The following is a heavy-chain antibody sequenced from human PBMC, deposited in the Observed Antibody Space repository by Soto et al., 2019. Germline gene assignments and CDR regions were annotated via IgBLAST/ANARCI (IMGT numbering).Heavy chain of an antibody. CDR2: IWYDGSNK. CDR1: GFTFSSYG. Sequence: QVQLVESGGGVVQPGRSLRLSCAASGFTFSSYGMHWVRQAPGKRLEWVAVIWYDGSNKYYADSVKGRFTISRDNSKNTLYLQMNSLRAEDTAVYYCAREPTVTMDVWGQGTTVTVSS. D-gene: IGHD4-17*01. J-gene: IGHJ6*02. CDR3: AREPTVTMDV. V-gene: IGHV3-33*01.